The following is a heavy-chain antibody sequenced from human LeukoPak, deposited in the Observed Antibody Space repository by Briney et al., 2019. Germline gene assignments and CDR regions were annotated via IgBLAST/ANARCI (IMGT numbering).Heavy chain of an antibody. CDR3: ARTSSSSWSYDMDV. D-gene: IGHD6-13*01. Sequence: PSETLSLTCIVSDGSISRYHWSWIRQPAGKGLEWIGRIFPSGSTNYNPSLKSRVTMSVDTSKNQFSLMLTSVTAADTAVYYCARTSSSSWSYDMDVWGQWTTVTVSS. CDR2: IFPSGST. J-gene: IGHJ6*03. V-gene: IGHV4-4*07. CDR1: DGSISRYH.